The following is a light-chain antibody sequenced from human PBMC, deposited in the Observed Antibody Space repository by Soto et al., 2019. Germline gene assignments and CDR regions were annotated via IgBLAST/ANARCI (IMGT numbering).Light chain of an antibody. Sequence: QSALTQPPSASGSPGQSVTISCTGTSSDVGGYESVSWYQHHPGNAPKLLIHEVTKRPSGVPHRFSGSKSGNTASLTVSGLQAEDEADYYCSSYTGINSLIFGGGTQLTVL. J-gene: IGLJ2*01. CDR1: SSDVGGYES. CDR3: SSYTGINSLI. CDR2: EVT. V-gene: IGLV2-8*01.